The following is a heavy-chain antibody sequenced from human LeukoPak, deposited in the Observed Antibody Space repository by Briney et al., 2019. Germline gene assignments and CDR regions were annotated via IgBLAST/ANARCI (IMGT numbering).Heavy chain of an antibody. V-gene: IGHV1-18*01. CDR1: GYTFTNYS. D-gene: IGHD6-6*01. CDR3: ASGRYSSSSPHYYYYYMDV. J-gene: IGHJ6*03. Sequence: ASVKVSCKASGYTFTNYSISWVRQAPGQGLEWMGWISAYSGNTHHSHKLQGRVTMTTDTSTSTGYMELRSLRSDDTAVYYCASGRYSSSSPHYYYYYMDVWGKGTTVTVSS. CDR2: ISAYSGNT.